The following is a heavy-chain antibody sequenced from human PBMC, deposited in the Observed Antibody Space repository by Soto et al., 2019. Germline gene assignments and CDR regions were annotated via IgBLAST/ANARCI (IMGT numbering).Heavy chain of an antibody. J-gene: IGHJ4*02. CDR1: GYTFTSYG. V-gene: IGHV1-18*01. CDR3: ARGAYYDFWSGSSPDAYYFDY. Sequence: QVQLVQSGAEVKKPGASVKVSCKASGYTFTSYGISWVRRAPGQGLEWMGWISAYNGNTNYAQKLQGRVTMTTDTSTSTAYMELRSLRSDDTAVYYCARGAYYDFWSGSSPDAYYFDYWGQGTLVTVSS. CDR2: ISAYNGNT. D-gene: IGHD3-3*01.